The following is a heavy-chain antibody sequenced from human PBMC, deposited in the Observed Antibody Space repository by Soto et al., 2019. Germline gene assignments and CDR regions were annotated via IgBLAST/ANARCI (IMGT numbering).Heavy chain of an antibody. J-gene: IGHJ4*02. CDR1: GGTFSSYG. Sequence: SCKASGGTFSSYGMHWVRQAPGKGLEWVAVIWYDGSKKYYADSMKGRFTISRDNSKNTLYLQMNSLRAEDTAVYYCVRDYCTSTSCSFFDYWGQGTLVTVSS. CDR3: VRDYCTSTSCSFFDY. V-gene: IGHV3-33*01. D-gene: IGHD2-2*01. CDR2: IWYDGSKK.